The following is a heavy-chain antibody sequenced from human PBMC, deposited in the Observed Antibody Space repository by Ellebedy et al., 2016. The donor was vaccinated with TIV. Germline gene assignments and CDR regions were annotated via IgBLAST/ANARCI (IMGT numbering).Heavy chain of an antibody. Sequence: PGGSLRLSCAASGFTFSSYSINLVRQAPGKGLEWVSYISSSSRTISYADSVKGRFTISRDNAKNSLYLQMNSLRDEDTAVYYCARCCSSGSCYYNGMDVWGQGTTVTVSS. CDR3: ARCCSSGSCYYNGMDV. D-gene: IGHD2-15*01. J-gene: IGHJ6*02. CDR1: GFTFSSYS. CDR2: ISSSSRTI. V-gene: IGHV3-48*02.